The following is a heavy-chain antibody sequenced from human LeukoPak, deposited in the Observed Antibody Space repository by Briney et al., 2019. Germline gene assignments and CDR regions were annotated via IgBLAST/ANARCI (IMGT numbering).Heavy chain of an antibody. V-gene: IGHV1-24*01. CDR1: GYTLTELS. D-gene: IGHD2-2*01. Sequence: ASVKVSCKVSGYTLTELSMHWMRQAPGKGLEWMGSFDPEDGETIYAQKFQGRVTMTEDTSTDTAYMELSSLRSEDTAIYYCATDLTCSSTSCYVDYWGQGTLVTVSS. CDR3: ATDLTCSSTSCYVDY. J-gene: IGHJ4*02. CDR2: FDPEDGET.